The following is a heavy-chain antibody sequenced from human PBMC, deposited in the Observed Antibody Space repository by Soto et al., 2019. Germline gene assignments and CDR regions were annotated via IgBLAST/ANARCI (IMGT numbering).Heavy chain of an antibody. V-gene: IGHV3-23*01. Sequence: VQVLESGGGLVQAGGSLRLSCAASGFILSSSAMSWVRQAPGKGLEWVSAISGSGTSTYYADSVKGRFTISGDNSKNTVYLQMNSLRAEDTAVYYCAKGPTIFGVVITFEYYYGMDVWGQGTTVTVSS. CDR3: AKGPTIFGVVITFEYYYGMDV. CDR2: ISGSGTST. CDR1: GFILSSSA. J-gene: IGHJ6*02. D-gene: IGHD3-3*01.